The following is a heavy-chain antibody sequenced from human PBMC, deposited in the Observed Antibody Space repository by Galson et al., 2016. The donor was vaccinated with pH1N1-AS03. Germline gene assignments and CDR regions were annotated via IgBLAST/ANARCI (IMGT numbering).Heavy chain of an antibody. V-gene: IGHV1-69*13. Sequence: SVKVSCKASGGKFSSHAISWVRQAPGQGLEWMGWIIGMFGTTNYAQKFQGRVTITADELTSTAYMELRSLTYEDTAVYYCARGSGYYDRRGVGWGQGTLVTGSS. D-gene: IGHD6-25*01. CDR3: ARGSGYYDRRGVG. J-gene: IGHJ4*02. CDR1: GGKFSSHA. CDR2: IIGMFGTT.